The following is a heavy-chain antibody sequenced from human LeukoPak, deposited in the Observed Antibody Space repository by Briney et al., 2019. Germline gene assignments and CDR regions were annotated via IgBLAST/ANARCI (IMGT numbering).Heavy chain of an antibody. D-gene: IGHD6-13*01. V-gene: IGHV4-4*07. J-gene: IGHJ4*02. CDR3: ARGVAAGNTFDY. CDR2: FYTSGST. Sequence: PSETLSLTCTVSGGSISSYYWSWIRQPAGKGLEWIGRFYTSGSTNYNPSLKSRVTVSVDTSRNQLSLKLSSATAADTAVYYCARGVAAGNTFDYWGLGTLVTVSS. CDR1: GGSISSYY.